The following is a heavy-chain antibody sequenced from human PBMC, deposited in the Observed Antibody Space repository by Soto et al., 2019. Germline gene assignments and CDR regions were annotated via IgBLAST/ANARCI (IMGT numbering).Heavy chain of an antibody. CDR1: GFTFSNAW. J-gene: IGHJ3*02. Sequence: EVQLVESGGGLVKPGGSLRLSCAASGFTFSNAWMSWVRQAPGKGLEWVGRIKSKTDGGTTDYAAPVKVRFTISRDDAKNTLYLQMNSLKTEDTAVYYCTFLYDSSADDAFDIWGQGTMVTVSS. CDR3: TFLYDSSADDAFDI. CDR2: IKSKTDGGTT. D-gene: IGHD3-22*01. V-gene: IGHV3-15*01.